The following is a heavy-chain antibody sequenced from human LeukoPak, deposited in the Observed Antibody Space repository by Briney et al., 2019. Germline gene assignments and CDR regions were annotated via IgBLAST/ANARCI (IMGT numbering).Heavy chain of an antibody. CDR3: ARASRMGATNAIDY. J-gene: IGHJ4*02. CDR2: IYHSGST. D-gene: IGHD1-26*01. CDR1: GYSISSGYY. Sequence: PSETLSLTCTVSGYSISSGYYWGCIRQPPGKGLEWIGSIYHSGSTYYNPSLKSRVTISVDTPKNQFSLKLSSVTAADTAVYYCARASRMGATNAIDYWGQGTLVTVSS. V-gene: IGHV4-38-2*02.